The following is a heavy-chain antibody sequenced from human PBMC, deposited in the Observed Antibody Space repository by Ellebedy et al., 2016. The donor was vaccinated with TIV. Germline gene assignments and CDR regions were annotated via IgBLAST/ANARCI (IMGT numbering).Heavy chain of an antibody. CDR3: ARALGLVVPAAMAY. Sequence: ASVKVSXXASGYTFTGYYMHWVRQAPGQGLEWMGWINPNSGGTNYAQKFQDRVTMTRDTSISTAYMELSRLRSDDTAVYYCARALGLVVPAAMAYWGQGTLVTVSS. CDR1: GYTFTGYY. V-gene: IGHV1-2*02. CDR2: INPNSGGT. D-gene: IGHD2-2*01. J-gene: IGHJ4*02.